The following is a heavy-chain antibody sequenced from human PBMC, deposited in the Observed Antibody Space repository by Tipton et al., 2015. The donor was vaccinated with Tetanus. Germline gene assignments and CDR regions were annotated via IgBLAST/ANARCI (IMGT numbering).Heavy chain of an antibody. D-gene: IGHD1/OR15-1a*01. CDR2: VHYTGKD. Sequence: TLSLTCIVSGGSISTYYWSWIRQRPGRGLEWVGYVHYTGKDNYNPSFRSRVTLSVDTSKNQFSLQMSSVTAADTAVYYCARIGWPENNKPGFDIWGQGTMVTVSS. CDR1: GGSISTYY. J-gene: IGHJ3*02. CDR3: ARIGWPENNKPGFDI. V-gene: IGHV4-59*13.